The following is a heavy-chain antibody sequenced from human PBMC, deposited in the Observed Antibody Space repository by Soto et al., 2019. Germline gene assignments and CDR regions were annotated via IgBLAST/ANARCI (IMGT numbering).Heavy chain of an antibody. Sequence: GASVKVSCKASGGTFSSYAISWLRQAPGQGLEWMGGIIPIFGTANYAQKFRDRVTITADESTSTAYMELSSLRSEDTAVYYCARDYYGSGSSDYWGQGTLVTVS. CDR2: IIPIFGTA. V-gene: IGHV1-69*13. D-gene: IGHD3-10*01. CDR3: ARDYYGSGSSDY. J-gene: IGHJ4*02. CDR1: GGTFSSYA.